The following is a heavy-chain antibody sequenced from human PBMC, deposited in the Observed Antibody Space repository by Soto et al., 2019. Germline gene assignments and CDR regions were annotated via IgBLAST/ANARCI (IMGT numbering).Heavy chain of an antibody. Sequence: EVQLVESGGGLIQPGGSLRLSCAASGFTVSSNYMSWVRQAPGKGLEWVSVIYSGGSTYYADSVKGRFTISRDNSKNMLYLQMNSLRAEDTAVYYCARGPLGRVNGSGSYYAFDYWGQGTLVTVSS. CDR3: ARGPLGRVNGSGSYYAFDY. V-gene: IGHV3-53*01. D-gene: IGHD3-10*01. J-gene: IGHJ4*02. CDR1: GFTVSSNY. CDR2: IYSGGST.